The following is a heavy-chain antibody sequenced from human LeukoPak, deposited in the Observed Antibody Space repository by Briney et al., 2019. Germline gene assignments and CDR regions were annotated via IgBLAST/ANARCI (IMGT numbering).Heavy chain of an antibody. CDR1: GFTLSSYA. V-gene: IGHV3-23*01. D-gene: IGHD2-2*01. J-gene: IGHJ5*02. Sequence: GGSLRLSCAASGFTLSSYAMSWVRQAPGKGLEWVSAISGGDAITYYADSVKGRFTISRANSKNTLYLQMNSLRAEDTALYYCVKDAVVVPTGWFDPWGQGTLVTVSS. CDR3: VKDAVVVPTGWFDP. CDR2: ISGGDAIT.